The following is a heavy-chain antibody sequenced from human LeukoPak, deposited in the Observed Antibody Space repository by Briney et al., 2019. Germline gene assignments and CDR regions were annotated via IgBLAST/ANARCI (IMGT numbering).Heavy chain of an antibody. Sequence: GGPLRLSCAASGLTLTTTAMSWVPKAPGKGREWFSAISCSGGSTYYENSVMGRLTITRDNSKNTPDLQMNSMRAEDTAVYYCAKLAYYGFLSSFDIWGQGTMVTVSS. J-gene: IGHJ3*02. CDR3: AKLAYYGFLSSFDI. D-gene: IGHD3-3*01. CDR1: GLTLTTTA. CDR2: ISCSGGST. V-gene: IGHV3-23*01.